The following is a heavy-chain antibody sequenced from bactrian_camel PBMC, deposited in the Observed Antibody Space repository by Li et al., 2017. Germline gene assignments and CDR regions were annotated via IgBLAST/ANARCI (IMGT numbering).Heavy chain of an antibody. V-gene: IGHV3S6*01. J-gene: IGHJ4*01. CDR1: GDTSRTHC. CDR3: VEGPVGQC. CDR2: YNGAGTTT. Sequence: HVQLVESGGGSAQAGGSLTLSCVASGDTSRTHCMAWFRQVPGKEREGVACVGYNGAGTTTYHADSVKGRFTISREKNVLYLQMDSLTPDDTAVYHCVEGPVGQCWSQGTQVTVS. D-gene: IGHD1*01.